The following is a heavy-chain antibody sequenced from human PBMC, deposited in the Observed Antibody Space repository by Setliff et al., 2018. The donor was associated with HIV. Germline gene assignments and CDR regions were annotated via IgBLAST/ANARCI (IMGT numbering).Heavy chain of an antibody. Sequence: ASVKVSCKSSGYRFTDFSLYWVRQAPGQGLEWMGWINRESGGTNYAQKFQGRVAMTTDTSISTVYMELSRLTADDTSIYYCARDFALPGLRLGRYSLQSRASIDFWGQGTPVTVSS. CDR3: ARDFALPGLRLGRYSLQSRASIDF. V-gene: IGHV1-2*02. CDR1: GYRFTDFS. CDR2: INRESGGT. D-gene: IGHD3-16*01. J-gene: IGHJ4*02.